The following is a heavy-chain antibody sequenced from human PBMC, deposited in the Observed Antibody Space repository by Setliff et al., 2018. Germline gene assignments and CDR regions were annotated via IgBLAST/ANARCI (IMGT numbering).Heavy chain of an antibody. Sequence: ASVRVSCKASGYTFTNYPIHWVRQAPGQRLEWMGWINRGSGDTKYSRKFQGRVTITRDTSASTAYMELRRLTYEDTAVYYCARDDDDFYSGYPYMDVWGKGTTVTVSS. CDR2: INRGSGDT. J-gene: IGHJ6*03. V-gene: IGHV1-3*01. D-gene: IGHD3-3*01. CDR1: GYTFTNYP. CDR3: ARDDDDFYSGYPYMDV.